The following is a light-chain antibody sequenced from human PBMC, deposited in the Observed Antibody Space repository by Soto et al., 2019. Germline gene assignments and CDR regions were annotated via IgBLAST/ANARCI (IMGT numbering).Light chain of an antibody. CDR2: AAS. J-gene: IGKJ1*01. CDR1: QGISSY. CDR3: QQLNSYPSIT. V-gene: IGKV1-9*01. Sequence: DIQLTQSPAFLSSSVGDRVAITCRASQGISSYLAWYQQKPGKAPKLLIYAASTLQSGVPSRFSGSGSGTEFTLTISSLQPEDFATYYCQQLNSYPSITFGQGTKVDIK.